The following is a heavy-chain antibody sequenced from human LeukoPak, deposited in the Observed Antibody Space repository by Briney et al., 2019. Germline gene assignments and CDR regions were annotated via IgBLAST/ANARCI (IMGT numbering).Heavy chain of an antibody. CDR3: ARAPPVGEDYYYYYYMDV. V-gene: IGHV4-4*07. CDR2: IYTSGSS. CDR1: GGSISSYY. J-gene: IGHJ6*03. D-gene: IGHD3-3*01. Sequence: SETLSLTCTVSGGSISSYYWSWIRQPAGKGLEWIGRIYTSGSSIYNPSLKSRVTISVDKSKNQFSLKLSSVTAADTAVYYCARAPPVGEDYYYYYYMDVWGKGTTVTVSS.